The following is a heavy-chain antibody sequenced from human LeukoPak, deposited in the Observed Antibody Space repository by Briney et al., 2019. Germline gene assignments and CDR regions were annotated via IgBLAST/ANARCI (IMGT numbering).Heavy chain of an antibody. D-gene: IGHD6-13*01. V-gene: IGHV1-69*04. CDR1: GGTFSSYA. J-gene: IGHJ4*02. Sequence: ASVKVSRKASGGTFSSYAISWVRQAPGQGLEWMGRIIPILGIANYAQKFQGRVTITADKSTSTAYMELSSLRSDDTAVYYCARDYSSSWPFDYWGQGTLVTVSS. CDR2: IIPILGIA. CDR3: ARDYSSSWPFDY.